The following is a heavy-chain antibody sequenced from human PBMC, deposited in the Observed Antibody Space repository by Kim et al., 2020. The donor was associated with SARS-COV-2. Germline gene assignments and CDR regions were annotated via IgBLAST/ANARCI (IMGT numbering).Heavy chain of an antibody. J-gene: IGHJ3*02. CDR3: AKATYYGSGDAFDI. CDR1: GFTFDDYA. CDR2: ISWNSGSI. Sequence: GGSLRLSCAASGFTFDDYAMHWVRQAPGKGLEWVSGISWNSGSIGYADSVKGRFTISRDNAKNSLYLQMNSLRAEDTALYYCAKATYYGSGDAFDIWGQGTMVTVSS. V-gene: IGHV3-9*01. D-gene: IGHD3-10*01.